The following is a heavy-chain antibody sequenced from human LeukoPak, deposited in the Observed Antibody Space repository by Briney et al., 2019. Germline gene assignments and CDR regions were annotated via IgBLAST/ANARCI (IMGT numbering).Heavy chain of an antibody. CDR1: GGTFTTHA. V-gene: IGHV1-69*04. J-gene: IGHJ6*02. CDR3: ARDETVRDDYYGMDV. D-gene: IGHD4-11*01. CDR2: IIPMLGKP. Sequence: SVKVSCKASGGTFTTHAISWVRQAPGQGFEWMGRIIPMLGKPNYGQKSQGRVTITADKSTSTVYMELTSLRSEDTAVYYCARDETVRDDYYGMDVWGQGTTATVSS.